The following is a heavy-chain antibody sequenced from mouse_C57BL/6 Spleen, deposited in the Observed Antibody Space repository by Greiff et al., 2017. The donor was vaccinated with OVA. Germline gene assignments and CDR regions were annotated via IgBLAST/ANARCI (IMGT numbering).Heavy chain of an antibody. J-gene: IGHJ4*01. CDR2: IHPNSGST. D-gene: IGHD1-1*01. CDR3: AGTTVVYYAMDY. V-gene: IGHV1-64*01. Sequence: QVQLQQPGAELVKPGASVKLSCKASGYTFTSYWMHWVKQRPGQGLEWIGMIHPNSGSTNYNEKFKSKATLTVDKSSSTAYMQLSSLTSEDSAVYYCAGTTVVYYAMDYWGQGTSVTVSS. CDR1: GYTFTSYW.